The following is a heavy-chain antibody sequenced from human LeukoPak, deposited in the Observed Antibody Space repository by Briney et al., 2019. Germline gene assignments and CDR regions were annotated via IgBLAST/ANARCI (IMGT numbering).Heavy chain of an antibody. D-gene: IGHD3-3*01. J-gene: IGHJ4*02. CDR1: GYSFTTYG. CDR2: INTYSGDT. CDR3: ARDFCSGEGCYHALGH. V-gene: IGHV1-18*01. Sequence: ASVKVSCKASGYSFTTYGISWVRQAPGQGLEWMGWINTYSGDTIYSHQLQGRLTMTTDTSTSTVYMDLRSLQSDGTALYYCARDFCSGEGCYHALGHWGQGALVTVSS.